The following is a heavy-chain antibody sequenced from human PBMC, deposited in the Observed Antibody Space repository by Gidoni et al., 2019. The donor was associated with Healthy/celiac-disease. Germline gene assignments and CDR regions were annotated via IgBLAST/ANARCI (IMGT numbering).Heavy chain of an antibody. V-gene: IGHV3-49*05. CDR3: TRSTNYDIFDY. CDR1: GFTFGDYA. CDR2: IRSKAYGGTT. J-gene: IGHJ4*02. Sequence: EVQLVESGGGLVKPGRSLRLSCTASGFTFGDYAMSWFRQAPGKGLEWVGFIRSKAYGGTTEYAASVKGRFTISRDDSKSIAYLQMNSLKTEDTAVYYCTRSTNYDIFDYWGQGILVTVSS. D-gene: IGHD3-9*01.